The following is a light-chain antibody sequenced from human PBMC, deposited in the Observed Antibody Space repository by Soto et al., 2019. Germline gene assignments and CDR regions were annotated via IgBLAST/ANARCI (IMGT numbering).Light chain of an antibody. CDR1: QSVSSN. CDR2: GAS. J-gene: IGKJ2*01. V-gene: IGKV3-15*01. CDR3: QHYNNWPFT. Sequence: EIVMTQSPATLSVSPGERATLSCRASQSVSSNLAWYQQKPGQAPTLLIYGASARATGIPARFSGSGSGTEFTLTISSLQSEDFVVYYCQHYNNWPFTFGQGTKLEIK.